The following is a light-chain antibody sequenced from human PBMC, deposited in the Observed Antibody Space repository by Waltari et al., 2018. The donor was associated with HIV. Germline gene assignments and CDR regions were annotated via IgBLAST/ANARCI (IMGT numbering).Light chain of an antibody. CDR1: SSDIGVYNY. CDR2: DVS. V-gene: IGLV2-11*01. J-gene: IGLJ2*01. CDR3: CSYGGRRI. Sequence: QSALPQPRSVSGSPGQSVTISCTGTSSDIGVYNYVSWYQQHAGKAPKLVIYDVSKRPSGVPDRFSGSKSGNTASLTISGLQPEDEADYHCCSYGGRRIFAGGTKLTVL.